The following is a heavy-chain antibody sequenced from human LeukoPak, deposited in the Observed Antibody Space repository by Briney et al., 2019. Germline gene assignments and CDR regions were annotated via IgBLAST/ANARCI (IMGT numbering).Heavy chain of an antibody. J-gene: IGHJ4*02. D-gene: IGHD2-15*01. CDR1: GFTFSNYA. CDR3: AKEGGDIVVVVAATHSDY. CDR2: ISGSGGST. V-gene: IGHV3-23*01. Sequence: GGSLRLSCAASGFTFSNYAMNWVRQAPGKRLEWVSAISGSGGSTYYADSVKGRFTISRDNSKNTLYLQMNSLRAEDTAVYYCAKEGGDIVVVVAATHSDYWGQGTLVTVSS.